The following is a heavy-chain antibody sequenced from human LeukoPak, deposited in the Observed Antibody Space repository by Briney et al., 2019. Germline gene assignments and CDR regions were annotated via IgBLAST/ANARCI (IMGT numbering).Heavy chain of an antibody. J-gene: IGHJ4*02. Sequence: ASVKVSCKASGYTFTSYYMHWVRQAPGQGLEWMGIINPSGGSTSYAQKFQGRVTMTRDTSTSTVYMELSSLRAEDTAVYYCARSFRTYILTGTPEAFDYWGQGTLVTVSS. D-gene: IGHD1-7*01. CDR2: INPSGGST. V-gene: IGHV1-46*01. CDR1: GYTFTSYY. CDR3: ARSFRTYILTGTPEAFDY.